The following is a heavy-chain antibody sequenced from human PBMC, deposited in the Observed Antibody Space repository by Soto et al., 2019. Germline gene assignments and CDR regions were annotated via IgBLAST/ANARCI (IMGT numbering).Heavy chain of an antibody. CDR1: GFSLSTSGVG. V-gene: IGHV2-5*02. CDR3: ARQYDILTGDYGLFDP. D-gene: IGHD3-9*01. J-gene: IGHJ5*02. CDR2: IYWDDDK. Sequence: QITLKKSGPTLVKPTQTLTLTCTFSGFSLSTSGVGVGWIRQPPGKALEWLALIYWDDDKRYSPSLKSRLTSNNATFKHQVVLTMTNTDPVDTATYSCARQYDILTGDYGLFDPWGQGTLVTFSS.